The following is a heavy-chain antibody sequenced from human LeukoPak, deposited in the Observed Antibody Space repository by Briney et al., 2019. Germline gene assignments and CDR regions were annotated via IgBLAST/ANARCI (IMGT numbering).Heavy chain of an antibody. CDR3: ARHKWWYDY. CDR1: GGSISSSSYY. CDR2: IYYSGIT. D-gene: IGHD2-15*01. V-gene: IGHV4-39*01. J-gene: IGHJ4*02. Sequence: SETLSLXCTVSGGSISSSSYYWGWIRQPPGKGLEWIGSIYYSGITYYNPSLKSRVTISVDTSKNQFSLKLSSVTAADTAVYYCARHKWWYDYWGQGTLVTVSS.